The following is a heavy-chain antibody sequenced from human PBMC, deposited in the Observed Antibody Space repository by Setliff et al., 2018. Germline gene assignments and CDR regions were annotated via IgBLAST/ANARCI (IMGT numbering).Heavy chain of an antibody. V-gene: IGHV5-51*01. CDR3: ASPSAGWTKPFDV. Sequence: GESLKISCEGSGYSFTSHWIGWVRQMPGKGLEWMGIIYPRDSDTRYSPSFQGQFTISVDKSISTAYLQWSSLKASDTAMYYCASPSAGWTKPFDVWGQGTMVTVSS. CDR1: GYSFTSHW. J-gene: IGHJ3*01. D-gene: IGHD6-19*01. CDR2: IYPRDSDT.